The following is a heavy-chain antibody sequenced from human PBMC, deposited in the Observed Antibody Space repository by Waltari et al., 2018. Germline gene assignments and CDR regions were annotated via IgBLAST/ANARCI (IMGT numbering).Heavy chain of an antibody. CDR1: GYPFTSSS. CDR3: AAGGSGRIMRWYGMDV. J-gene: IGHJ6*02. Sequence: QVQLVQSGAEVKKPGASVTVSCKAYGYPFTSSSMHWVRQDPGQGLEWMGRINPNSGGTNYAQKFQGRVTRTRDTSISTAYMELSRLRSDDTAVYYCAAGGSGRIMRWYGMDVWGQGTTVTVSS. D-gene: IGHD3-10*01. CDR2: INPNSGGT. V-gene: IGHV1-2*06.